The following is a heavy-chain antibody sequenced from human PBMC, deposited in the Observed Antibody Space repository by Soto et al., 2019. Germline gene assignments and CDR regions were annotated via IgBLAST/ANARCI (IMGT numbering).Heavy chain of an antibody. V-gene: IGHV3-7*01. CDR3: VRLDFWRGLDYFDS. D-gene: IGHD3-3*01. J-gene: IGHJ4*02. Sequence: GGSLRLSCAASGFTFSSYWMNWVRQAPGKGLEWVSRINRDGSEKYYAASVKGRFTISRDNAKNSLHLQMNSLRAEDTAVYYCVRLDFWRGLDYFDSWGQGDLGSVSS. CDR2: INRDGSEK. CDR1: GFTFSSYW.